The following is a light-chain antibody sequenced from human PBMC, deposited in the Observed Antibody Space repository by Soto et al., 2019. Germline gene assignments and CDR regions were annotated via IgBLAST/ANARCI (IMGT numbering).Light chain of an antibody. CDR2: SNN. CDR1: SSNIGSNY. J-gene: IGLJ2*01. V-gene: IGLV1-47*02. Sequence: QSVLTQPPSTSGTPGQRVTISCSGSSSNIGSNYVYWYQKLPGTAPKLLIYSNNQRPSGVPDRFSGSKSGTSASLAISGLRSEDEADYYCAAWDDSLSGHVVFGGGTKLTVL. CDR3: AAWDDSLSGHVV.